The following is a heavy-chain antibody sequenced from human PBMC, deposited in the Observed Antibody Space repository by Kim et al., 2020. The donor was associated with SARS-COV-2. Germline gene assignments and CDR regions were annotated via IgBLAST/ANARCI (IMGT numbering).Heavy chain of an antibody. CDR3: AKRVVLGGADDF. V-gene: IGHV3-23*01. Sequence: YADSVRGRFTISRDHSKNTLYLQMNSLRAEDTAVYYCAKRVVLGGADDFCGQGALVTVSS. D-gene: IGHD2-2*01. J-gene: IGHJ4*02.